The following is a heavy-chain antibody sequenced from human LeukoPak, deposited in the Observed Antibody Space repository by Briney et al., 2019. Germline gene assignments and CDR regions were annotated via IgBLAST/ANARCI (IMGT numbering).Heavy chain of an antibody. D-gene: IGHD3-10*01. CDR2: ISWNSGSI. CDR3: ARGGYGSGRGLLDY. CDR1: GFTFDDYA. J-gene: IGHJ4*02. Sequence: PGRSLRLSCAASGFTFDDYAMHWVRQAPGKGLEWVSGISWNSGSIGYADSVKGRFTISRDNAKNSLYLQMNSLRAEDTAVYYCARGGYGSGRGLLDYWGQGTLVTVSS. V-gene: IGHV3-9*01.